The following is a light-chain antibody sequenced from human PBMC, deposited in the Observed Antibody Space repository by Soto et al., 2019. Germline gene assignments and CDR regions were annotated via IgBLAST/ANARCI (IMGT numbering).Light chain of an antibody. V-gene: IGKV1-5*01. J-gene: IGKJ1*01. CDR3: QQYNSYLWT. Sequence: DIQMTQSPSTLSASVGDRVTITCRASQSISSWLAWYQQKPGKAPKLLIYDASSLESGVPSRFSGSGSGTEFTLTIXSLQPDDFATYYCQQYNSYLWTFGQGTKVESK. CDR1: QSISSW. CDR2: DAS.